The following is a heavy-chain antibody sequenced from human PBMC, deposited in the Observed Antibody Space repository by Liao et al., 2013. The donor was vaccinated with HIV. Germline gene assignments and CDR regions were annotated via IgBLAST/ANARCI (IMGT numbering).Heavy chain of an antibody. Sequence: QVQLQESGPGLVKPSQTLSLTCTVSGGSISSGSYYWGWIRQPPGKGLEWIGSVFYSGSTYYNASLKSRVTISVDTSKNQFSLKLTSVTAADAAIYFCARVAPDYYDSSGYSHFDYWGQGTLVTVSS. CDR2: VFYSGST. CDR1: GGSISSGSYY. D-gene: IGHD3-22*01. V-gene: IGHV4-39*07. CDR3: ARVAPDYYDSSGYSHFDY. J-gene: IGHJ4*02.